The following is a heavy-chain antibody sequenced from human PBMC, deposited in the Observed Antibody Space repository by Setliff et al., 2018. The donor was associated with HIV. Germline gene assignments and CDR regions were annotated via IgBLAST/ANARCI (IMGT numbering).Heavy chain of an antibody. CDR1: GLIFSSYW. J-gene: IGHJ5*02. CDR2: ISGSGDST. Sequence: GGSLRLSCAASGLIFSSYWMSWVRQAPGKGLEWVSAISGSGDSTFYADSVQGRFTISRDNSKNTLYLQMNSLRAEDTAVYYCAKAQWLLSHWGFDPWGQGTLVTVSS. V-gene: IGHV3-23*01. CDR3: AKAQWLLSHWGFDP. D-gene: IGHD3-3*01.